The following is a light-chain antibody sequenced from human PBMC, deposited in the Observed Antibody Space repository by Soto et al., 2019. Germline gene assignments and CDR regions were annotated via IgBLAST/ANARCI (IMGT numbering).Light chain of an antibody. CDR2: AAY. J-gene: IGKJ2*03. CDR3: QQSSRTPYS. V-gene: IGKV1-39*01. CDR1: QNIRNY. Sequence: DIQMTQSPSSLSASVGDRVTITCRASQNIRNYLNWYQQPPGKATKLLIYAAYSLQSGVPSRFRGSGSGTDFTLTISSLQPEDCTTYYCQQSSRTPYSCGQGPKLEI.